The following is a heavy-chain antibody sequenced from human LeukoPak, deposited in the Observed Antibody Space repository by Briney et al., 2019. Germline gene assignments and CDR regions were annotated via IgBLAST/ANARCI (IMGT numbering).Heavy chain of an antibody. CDR2: ISGSGGST. D-gene: IGHD2-15*01. CDR3: AMGYCSGGSCYAFDY. Sequence: QPGGSLRLSRAASGFTFSSYAMSWVRQAPGKGLEWVSAISGSGGSTYYADSVKGRFTISRDNSKNTLYLQMNSLRAEDTAVYYCAMGYCSGGSCYAFDYWGQGTLVTVSS. CDR1: GFTFSSYA. J-gene: IGHJ4*02. V-gene: IGHV3-23*01.